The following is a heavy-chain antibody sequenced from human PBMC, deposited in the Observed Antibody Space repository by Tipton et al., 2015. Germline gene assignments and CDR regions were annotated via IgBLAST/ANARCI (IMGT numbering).Heavy chain of an antibody. Sequence: TLSLTCTVSGGSISSYYWSWIRQPPGKGLEWIGYISYTDGAHYNPALKSRVTISVDTSKNQFSLTLSSVTAADTAVYYCARLFYSTSWYWFDPWGQGTLVTVSS. CDR1: GGSISSYY. J-gene: IGHJ5*02. V-gene: IGHV4-59*01. CDR2: ISYTDGA. D-gene: IGHD6-13*01. CDR3: ARLFYSTSWYWFDP.